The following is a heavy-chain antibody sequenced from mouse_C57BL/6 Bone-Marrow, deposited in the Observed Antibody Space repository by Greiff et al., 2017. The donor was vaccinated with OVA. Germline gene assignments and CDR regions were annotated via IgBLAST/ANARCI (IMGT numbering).Heavy chain of an antibody. V-gene: IGHV14-4*01. CDR3: TKPFAY. D-gene: IGHD6-1*01. J-gene: IGHJ3*01. CDR2: VDPENGDT. CDR1: GFNIKDDY. Sequence: EVQLQQSGAELVRPGASVKLSCTASGFNIKDDYMHWVKQRPEQGREWIGWVDPENGDTEYASKFQGKAAITADTSSNTAYLQLSSLTSEDTAGYYCTKPFAYWGRGTLVAVSA.